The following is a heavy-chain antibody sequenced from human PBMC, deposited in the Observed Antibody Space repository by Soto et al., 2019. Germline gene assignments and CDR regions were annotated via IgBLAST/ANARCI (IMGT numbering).Heavy chain of an antibody. J-gene: IGHJ6*02. Sequence: GGSLRLSCAASGFTFSSYGMHWVRQAPGKGLEWVAVISYDGSNKYYADSVKGRLTISRDNSKNTLYLQMNSLRAEETAVYYCAKDCLELRYYYYYGMDVCGQGTTVTVAS. CDR1: GFTFSSYG. V-gene: IGHV3-30*18. CDR2: ISYDGSNK. D-gene: IGHD1-7*01. CDR3: AKDCLELRYYYYYGMDV.